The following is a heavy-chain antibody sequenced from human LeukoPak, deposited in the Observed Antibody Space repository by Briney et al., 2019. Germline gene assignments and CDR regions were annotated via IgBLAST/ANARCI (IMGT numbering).Heavy chain of an antibody. CDR3: ARETRAVADPRFDY. V-gene: IGHV4-39*07. Sequence: PSETLSLTCTVSGGSISSSSYYWGWIRQPPGKGLEWIGSIYYSGSTYYNPSLKSRVTISVDTSNNQFSLKLNSVTAADTALYYCARETRAVADPRFDYWGQGTLVTVSS. CDR2: IYYSGST. D-gene: IGHD6-19*01. J-gene: IGHJ4*02. CDR1: GGSISSSSYY.